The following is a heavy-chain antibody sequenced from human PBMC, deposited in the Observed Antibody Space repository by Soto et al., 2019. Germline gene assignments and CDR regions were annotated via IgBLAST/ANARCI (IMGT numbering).Heavy chain of an antibody. CDR3: ATEGPITNGYFDY. CDR1: GFTFSSYG. Sequence: QVQLVESGGGVVQPGRSLRLSCAASGFTFSSYGMHWVRQAPGKGLEWVTVISDDGNVAYYADSVKGRFTISRANSENKLYLQMNSLGAEDTAMNYRATEGPITNGYFDYCGRGTLVTVSS. V-gene: IGHV3-30*03. J-gene: IGHJ4*02. CDR2: ISDDGNVA.